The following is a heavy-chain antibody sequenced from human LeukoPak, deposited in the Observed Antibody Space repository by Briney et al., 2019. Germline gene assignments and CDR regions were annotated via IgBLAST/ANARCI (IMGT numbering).Heavy chain of an antibody. D-gene: IGHD3-16*02. CDR3: AREQTPVIHYYFDS. V-gene: IGHV3-7*01. CDR2: IKQDGSDY. Sequence: GGSLRLSCAASGFTFSSYWMSWVRQAPGEGLEWVAYIKQDGSDYYYVDSVKGRFTISRDNAKNSLYLQMNSLRAEDTAVYYCAREQTPVIHYYFDSWGQGTLVTVSS. CDR1: GFTFSSYW. J-gene: IGHJ4*02.